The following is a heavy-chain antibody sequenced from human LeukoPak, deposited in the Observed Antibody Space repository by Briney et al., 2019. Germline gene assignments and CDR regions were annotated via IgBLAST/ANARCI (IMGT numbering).Heavy chain of an antibody. J-gene: IGHJ4*02. CDR2: ISGSGGNT. CDR3: ALLAVASDFDY. V-gene: IGHV3-23*01. CDR1: GFTFSNYA. Sequence: GGSLRLSCAASGFTFSNYAMSWVRQAPGKGLLWVSGISGSGGNTYYADSVKGRFTISRDNSKNTQYLEMNSLRAEDTAIYYCALLAVASDFDYWGQGTLVTVSS. D-gene: IGHD6-19*01.